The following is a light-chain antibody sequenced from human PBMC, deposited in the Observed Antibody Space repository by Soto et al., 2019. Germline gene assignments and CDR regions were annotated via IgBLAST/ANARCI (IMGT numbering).Light chain of an antibody. CDR3: CSFAGYNTWV. CDR1: SSDIGSYNL. J-gene: IGLJ3*02. V-gene: IGLV2-23*01. Sequence: QSVLTQPASVSGSPGQSITISCTGTSSDIGSYNLVSWYQQRPGKAPKLLIYEGSQRPSGVSPRFSGSKSGNTASLTISGLQAEDEADYYCCSFAGYNTWVFGGGTKVTVL. CDR2: EGS.